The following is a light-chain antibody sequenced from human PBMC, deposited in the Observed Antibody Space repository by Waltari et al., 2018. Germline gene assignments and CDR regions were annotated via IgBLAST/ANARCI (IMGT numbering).Light chain of an antibody. Sequence: SYELTQPPSVSVSPGQTATINCPGGLLTKKFTYWFQQKSGQAPVMVIYEDTKRLSAIPERFSGSSSGTTAALTITGAQVEDEADYYCYSTDIFRSERGVFGGGTKLLVL. CDR2: EDT. CDR1: LLTKKF. J-gene: IGLJ2*01. CDR3: YSTDIFRSERGV. V-gene: IGLV3-10*01.